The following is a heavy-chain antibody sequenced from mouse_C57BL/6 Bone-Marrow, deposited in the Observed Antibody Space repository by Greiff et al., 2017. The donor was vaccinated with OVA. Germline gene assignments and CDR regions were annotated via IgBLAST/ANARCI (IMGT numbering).Heavy chain of an antibody. D-gene: IGHD1-1*01. J-gene: IGHJ2*01. CDR3: ARHYYGSSYY. V-gene: IGHV5-6*01. Sequence: EVQGVESGGDLVKPGGSLKLSCAASGFTFSSYGMSWVRQTPDKRLEWVATISSGGSYTYYPDSVKGRFTISRDNAKNPLYLQMSSLKSEDTAMYYCARHYYGSSYYWGQGTTLTVSS. CDR1: GFTFSSYG. CDR2: ISSGGSYT.